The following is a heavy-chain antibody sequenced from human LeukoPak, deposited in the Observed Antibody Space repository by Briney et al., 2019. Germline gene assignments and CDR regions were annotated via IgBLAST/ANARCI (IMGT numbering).Heavy chain of an antibody. D-gene: IGHD3-22*01. Sequence: SETLSLTCTVSGGSISSYYWSWLRQPPGKGLEWIGYIYYSGSTNYNPSLKSRVTISVDTSKNQFSLKLSSVTAADTAVYYCARGGTGYYLPPAAFDYWGQGTLVTVS. J-gene: IGHJ4*02. V-gene: IGHV4-59*01. CDR3: ARGGTGYYLPPAAFDY. CDR2: IYYSGST. CDR1: GGSISSYY.